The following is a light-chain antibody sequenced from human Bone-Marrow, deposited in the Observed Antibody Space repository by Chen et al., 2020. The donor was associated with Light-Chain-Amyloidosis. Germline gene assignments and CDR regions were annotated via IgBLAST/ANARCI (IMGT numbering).Light chain of an antibody. V-gene: IGLV6-57*01. J-gene: IGLJ3*02. CDR1: SGSIATNY. CDR2: EDD. CDR3: QSYQGSSQGV. Sequence: NFILTQPHSVSESPGKTLIISCTRSSGSIATNYVQWYQQRPGSSPTTVIYEDDQRPSGVPDRFSGSIDRSSNSASLTISGLKTEDEADYYCQSYQGSSQGVFGGGTKLTVL.